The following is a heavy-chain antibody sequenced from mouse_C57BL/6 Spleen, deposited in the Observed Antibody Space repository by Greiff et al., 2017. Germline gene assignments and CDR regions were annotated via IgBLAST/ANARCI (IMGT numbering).Heavy chain of an antibody. V-gene: IGHV1-74*01. J-gene: IGHJ2*01. CDR2: IHPADSDT. CDR1: GYTFTSYW. CDR3: AKVDSTGSVDY. Sequence: VKLQQPGAELVKPGASVKLSCKASGYTFTSYWMHWVKQRPGQGLEWIGRIHPADSDTNYNQKFKGKATLTVEKYSSTAYMQLSSLTSEDSAVYYWAKVDSTGSVDYWGQGTTLTVSS. D-gene: IGHD1-3*01.